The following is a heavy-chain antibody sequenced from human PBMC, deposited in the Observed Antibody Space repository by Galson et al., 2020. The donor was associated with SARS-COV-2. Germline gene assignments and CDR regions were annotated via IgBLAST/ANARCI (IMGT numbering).Heavy chain of an antibody. CDR2: IWYDGSKK. CDR1: GFNFKTYA. J-gene: IGHJ1*01. D-gene: IGHD2-15*01. Sequence: GESLKISCAASGFNFKTYAMHWVRQAPGKGLEWVASIWYDGSKKYYADSVKGRFTISRDNSKSTLFLQMSSLRADDTAVYYCAKAFAGYCSGGNCYPSENFQHWGQGTLVTVS. CDR3: AKAFAGYCSGGNCYPSENFQH. V-gene: IGHV3-30*02.